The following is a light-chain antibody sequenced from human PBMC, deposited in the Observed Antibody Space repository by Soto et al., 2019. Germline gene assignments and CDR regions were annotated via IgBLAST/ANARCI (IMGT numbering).Light chain of an antibody. J-gene: IGKJ4*01. CDR3: QQRNNWLT. CDR2: DAS. V-gene: IGKV3-11*01. Sequence: ENVLTQSPGTLSLSPGERATLSCRASQSIGSSYLAWYQQKPGQAPRLLIYDASNRATGIPARFSGSGSGTDFTLTISSLEPEDFAVYYCQQRNNWLTFGGGTKVEIK. CDR1: QSIGSSY.